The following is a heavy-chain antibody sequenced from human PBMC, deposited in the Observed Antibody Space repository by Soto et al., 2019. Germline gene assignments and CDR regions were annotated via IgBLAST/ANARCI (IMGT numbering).Heavy chain of an antibody. CDR3: AKERWLQLIDDY. D-gene: IGHD5-12*01. J-gene: IGHJ4*02. CDR2: ISYDGSNK. V-gene: IGHV3-30*18. Sequence: GGSLRLSCAASGFTFSSYGMHWVRQAPGKGLEWVAVISYDGSNKYYADSVKGRFTISRDNSKSTLYLQMNSLRAEDTAVYYCAKERWLQLIDDYWGQGTLVTVSS. CDR1: GFTFSSYG.